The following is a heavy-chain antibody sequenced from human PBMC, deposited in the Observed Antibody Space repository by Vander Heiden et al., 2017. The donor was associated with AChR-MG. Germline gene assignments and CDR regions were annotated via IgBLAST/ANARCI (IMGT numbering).Heavy chain of an antibody. D-gene: IGHD1-26*01. J-gene: IGHJ1*01. CDR3: AKDGIMGPRSVAEYFQE. CDR2: ISPSGTKT. CDR1: GFTFSSYG. V-gene: IGHV3-23*01. Sequence: EVQLLESGGGLVQPGESLRVSCAASGFTFSSYGMSWVRQAPGKGLEWVSAISPSGTKTYYADSAKGRFTISRDNSKNTVYLQMNSLRADDTAVYYCAKDGIMGPRSVAEYFQEWGQGILVTVSS.